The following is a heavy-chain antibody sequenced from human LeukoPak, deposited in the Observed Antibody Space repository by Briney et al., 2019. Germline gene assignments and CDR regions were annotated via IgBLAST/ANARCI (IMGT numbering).Heavy chain of an antibody. CDR2: LHTDGSAT. CDR3: AGEGHYDTRGPDY. D-gene: IGHD3-22*01. J-gene: IGHJ4*02. V-gene: IGHV3-74*01. Sequence: GGSLRLSCAASGFTFSNYWMHWVRQTPGKGLVWVSRLHTDGSATFYADSVKGRFTISRDNPKSTLYLQMNSLTVEDTAIYYCAGEGHYDTRGPDYWGQGTLVTVSS. CDR1: GFTFSNYW.